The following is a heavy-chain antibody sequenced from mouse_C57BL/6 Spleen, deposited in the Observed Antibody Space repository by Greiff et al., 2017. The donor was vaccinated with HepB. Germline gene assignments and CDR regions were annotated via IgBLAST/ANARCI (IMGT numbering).Heavy chain of an antibody. D-gene: IGHD1-1*01. J-gene: IGHJ2*01. Sequence: DVQLQESGPGLVKPSQSLSLTCSVTGYSITSGYYWNWILQFPGNKLEWMGYISYDGSNNYNPSLKNRISITRDTSKNQFFLKLNSVTTEDTATYYCARGPKYYGSTDYWGQGTTLTVSS. CDR1: GYSITSGYY. CDR2: ISYDGSN. V-gene: IGHV3-6*01. CDR3: ARGPKYYGSTDY.